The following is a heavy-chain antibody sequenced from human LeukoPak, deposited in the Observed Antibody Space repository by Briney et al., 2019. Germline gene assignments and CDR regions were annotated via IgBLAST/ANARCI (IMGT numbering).Heavy chain of an antibody. CDR2: INPNSGGT. Sequence: ASVKVSCKASGYTFTGYYMHWVRQAPGQGLEWMGWINPNSGGTNYAQKFQGRVTTTRDTSISTAYMELSRLRSDDTAVYYCARARIAARPWFDPWGQGTLVTVSS. J-gene: IGHJ5*02. D-gene: IGHD6-6*01. V-gene: IGHV1-2*02. CDR1: GYTFTGYY. CDR3: ARARIAARPWFDP.